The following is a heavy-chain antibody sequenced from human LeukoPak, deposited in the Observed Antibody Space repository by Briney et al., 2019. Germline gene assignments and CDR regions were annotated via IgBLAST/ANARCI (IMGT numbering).Heavy chain of an antibody. CDR1: GGSISSYY. J-gene: IGHJ3*02. CDR2: IYYTGST. Sequence: SETLSLTCTVSGGSISSYYWSWIRQPPGKGLEWIGSIYYTGSTDYTPSLKSRATISADTSKNQFSLKLTSVTAADTAVYYCARGYSSSSDDAFDIWGQGTMVTVSS. V-gene: IGHV4-59*12. CDR3: ARGYSSSSDDAFDI. D-gene: IGHD6-6*01.